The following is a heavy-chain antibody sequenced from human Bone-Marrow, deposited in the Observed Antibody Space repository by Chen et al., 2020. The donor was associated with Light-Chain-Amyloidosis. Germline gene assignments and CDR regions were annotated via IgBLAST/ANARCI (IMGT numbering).Heavy chain of an antibody. CDR2: IKSKTDGGTT. CDR1: GFTFSNAW. Sequence: EVQLVESGGGLVKPGGSLRLSCAASGFTFSNAWMSWVRQAPGKGLEWVGRIKSKTDGGTTDYAAPVKGRFTISRDDSKNTLYLQMNSLKTEDTAVYYCTTITTVVTQDDAFDIWGQGTMVTVSS. J-gene: IGHJ3*02. D-gene: IGHD4-17*01. V-gene: IGHV3-15*01. CDR3: TTITTVVTQDDAFDI.